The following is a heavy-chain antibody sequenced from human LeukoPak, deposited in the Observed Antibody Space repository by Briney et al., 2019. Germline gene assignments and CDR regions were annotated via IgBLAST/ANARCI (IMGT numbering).Heavy chain of an antibody. CDR1: GYTFTSYG. CDR3: ARDLKRGYSSGRYSWGTGSSNDY. J-gene: IGHJ4*02. Sequence: ASVKVSCRASGYTFTSYGISWVRQAPGQGLEWMGWISGYNGNTNYAQQKLQGRATMTTDTSTSTAYMELRSLRSDDTAVYYCARDLKRGYSSGRYSWGTGSSNDYWGQGTLVTVSS. V-gene: IGHV1-18*01. D-gene: IGHD6-19*01. CDR2: ISGYNGNT.